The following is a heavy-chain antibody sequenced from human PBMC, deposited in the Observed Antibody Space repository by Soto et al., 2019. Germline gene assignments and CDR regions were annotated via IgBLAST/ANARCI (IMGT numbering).Heavy chain of an antibody. Sequence: EVQLLESGGGLVQPGGSLSLSCAASGFTFSSYAMNWVRQAPGKGLEWVSVISGTGGITYHADSVKGRFTISRDNSKNTLYLHMDSLRAEDTAVYLCAKEETVKSHYYSYYGLDVWGQGTTVTVSS. CDR3: AKEETVKSHYYSYYGLDV. CDR1: GFTFSSYA. CDR2: ISGTGGIT. V-gene: IGHV3-23*01. D-gene: IGHD4-4*01. J-gene: IGHJ6*02.